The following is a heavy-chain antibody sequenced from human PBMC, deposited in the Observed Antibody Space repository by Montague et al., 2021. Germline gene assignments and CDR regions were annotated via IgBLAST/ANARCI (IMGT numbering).Heavy chain of an antibody. D-gene: IGHD6-19*01. V-gene: IGHV5-51*01. CDR3: ARSWTLAGTGFDS. CDR1: GSGFTNYW. J-gene: IGHJ4*02. CDR2: IYPGDSDT. Sequence: QSGAEVKKPGESLKISCKDSGSGFTNYWIGWVRQMPGKGLEWMGIIYPGDSDTGYSPSFQGQVTISADKSINIVYLQWSSLKASDTAMYYCARSWTLAGTGFDSWGQGTLVTVSS.